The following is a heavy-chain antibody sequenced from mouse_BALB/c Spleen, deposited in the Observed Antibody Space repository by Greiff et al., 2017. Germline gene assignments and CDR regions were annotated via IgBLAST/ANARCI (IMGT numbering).Heavy chain of an antibody. D-gene: IGHD1-1*02. CDR1: GFTFSSYA. CDR2: ISSGGST. J-gene: IGHJ1*01. Sequence: DVQLVESGGGLVKPGGSLKLSCAASGFTFSSYAMSWVRQTPEKRLEWVASISSGGSTYYPDSVKGRFTISRDNARNILYLQMSSLRSEDTAMYYCAREGWLSWYFDVWGAGTTVTVSS. CDR3: AREGWLSWYFDV. V-gene: IGHV5-6-5*01.